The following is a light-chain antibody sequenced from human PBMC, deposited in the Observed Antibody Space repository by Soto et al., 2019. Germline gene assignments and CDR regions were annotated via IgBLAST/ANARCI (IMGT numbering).Light chain of an antibody. Sequence: EIVVTQSPGTLSLSPGERATLSCRASQTITSNFLAWYQLKPAQAPRRLIYGASSRATGIPDRFTGSGSGTDFTLTITRLEPEDFAVYYCQQFGSSLPITFGQRTLLEI. CDR1: QTITSNF. J-gene: IGKJ5*01. CDR2: GAS. V-gene: IGKV3-20*01. CDR3: QQFGSSLPIT.